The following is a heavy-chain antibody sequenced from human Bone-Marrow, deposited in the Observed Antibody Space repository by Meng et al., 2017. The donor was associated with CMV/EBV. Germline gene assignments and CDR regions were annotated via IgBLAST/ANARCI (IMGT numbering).Heavy chain of an antibody. J-gene: IGHJ5*01. D-gene: IGHD3-3*01. V-gene: IGHV1-69*04. CDR3: AGSFDFWSP. CDR1: GDTLPSCA. Sequence: TVACQASGDTLPSCALDWGGTAPGPRLEWMGSLIPILGEANYTQKFPGRASITADKSPSTAYMELNSLRSEDTAVYYCAGSFDFWSPWGQGTLVTVSS. CDR2: LIPILGEA.